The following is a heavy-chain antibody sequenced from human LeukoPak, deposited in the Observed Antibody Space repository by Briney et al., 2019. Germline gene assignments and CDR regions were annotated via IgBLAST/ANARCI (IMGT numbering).Heavy chain of an antibody. CDR2: ISSSGSTI. V-gene: IGHV3-11*04. CDR3: ARGGSSSWYRQKESFFDY. D-gene: IGHD6-13*01. Sequence: GGSLRLSCAASGFTFSDYYMSWIRQAPGKGLEWVSYISSSGSTIYYADSVKGRFTISRDNAKDSLYLQMNSLRAEDTAVYYCARGGSSSWYRQKESFFDYWGQGTLVTVSS. CDR1: GFTFSDYY. J-gene: IGHJ4*02.